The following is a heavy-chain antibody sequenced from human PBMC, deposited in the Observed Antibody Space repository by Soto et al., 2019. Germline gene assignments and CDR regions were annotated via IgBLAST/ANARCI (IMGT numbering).Heavy chain of an antibody. D-gene: IGHD6-13*01. CDR3: AKDMERGNAGYSSSPNWFDP. V-gene: IGHV3-30*18. CDR1: GFTFSSYG. J-gene: IGHJ5*02. CDR2: ISYDGSNK. Sequence: QVQLVESGGGVVQPGRSLRLSCAASGFTFSSYGMHWVRQAPGKGLEWVAVISYDGSNKYYADSVKGRFTISRDNSKNTLNLQMNSLRAEDTAVYYWAKDMERGNAGYSSSPNWFDPWGQGTRVTVSS.